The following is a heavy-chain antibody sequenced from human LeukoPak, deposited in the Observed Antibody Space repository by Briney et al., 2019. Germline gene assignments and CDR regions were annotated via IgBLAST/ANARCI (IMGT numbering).Heavy chain of an antibody. CDR3: ALIGSGSIRIFDY. D-gene: IGHD3-10*01. CDR2: INAGNGNT. CDR1: GYTFTGYY. Sequence: ASVKVSCKASGYTFTGYYMHWVRQAPGQGLEWMGWINAGNGNTKYSQKFQGRVTITRDTSASTAYMELSSLRSEDTAVYYCALIGSGSIRIFDYWGQGTLVTVSS. V-gene: IGHV1-3*01. J-gene: IGHJ4*02.